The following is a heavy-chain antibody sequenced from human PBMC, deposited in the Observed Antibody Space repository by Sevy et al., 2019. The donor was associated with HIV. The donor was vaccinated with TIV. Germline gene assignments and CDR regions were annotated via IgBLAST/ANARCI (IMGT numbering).Heavy chain of an antibody. V-gene: IGHV1-46*01. Sequence: ASVKVSCKASGDTFTSYYMHWVRQAPGQGLEWMGIINPSDGTTNYAQKFQGRVTMTRDTSTNTLYMELSCLRSEDTAVYYCARDWSGYGQFDYWGQGTLVTVSS. D-gene: IGHD5-18*01. CDR2: INPSDGTT. CDR3: ARDWSGYGQFDY. CDR1: GDTFTSYY. J-gene: IGHJ4*02.